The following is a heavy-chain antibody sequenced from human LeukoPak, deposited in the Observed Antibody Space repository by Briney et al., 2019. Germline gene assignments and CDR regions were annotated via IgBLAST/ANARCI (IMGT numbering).Heavy chain of an antibody. D-gene: IGHD3-22*01. CDR3: ARDLYYDSMGY. Sequence: SETLPLTCAVYGGSFSGYYWSWIRQPPGKGLEWIGEINHSGSTNYNPSLKSRVTISVDTSKNQFSLKLSSVTAADTAVYYCARDLYYDSMGYWGQGTLVTVSS. J-gene: IGHJ4*02. V-gene: IGHV4-34*01. CDR1: GGSFSGYY. CDR2: INHSGST.